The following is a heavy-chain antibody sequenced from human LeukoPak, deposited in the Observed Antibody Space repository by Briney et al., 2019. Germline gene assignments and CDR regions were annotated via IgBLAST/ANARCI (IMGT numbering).Heavy chain of an antibody. CDR3: AKDLRSNWFYFDS. D-gene: IGHD6-13*01. Sequence: PGGSLRLSCAASGFTFYSYGMHWVRQAPGKGLEWVAFYSYDATTKYYADSVKGRFTILRDASKLYLQMNSLRAEDTAVYYCAKDLRSNWFYFDSWGVGTLVTVSS. V-gene: IGHV3-30*18. J-gene: IGHJ4*02. CDR1: GFTFYSYG. CDR2: YSYDATTK.